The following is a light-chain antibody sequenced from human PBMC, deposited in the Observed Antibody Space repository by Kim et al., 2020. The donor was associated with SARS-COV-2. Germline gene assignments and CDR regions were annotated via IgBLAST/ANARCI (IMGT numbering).Light chain of an antibody. CDR1: SSDVVGYTD. CDR3: SSYTSSSRV. Sequence: PEQSFTVSSPGTSSDVVGYTDGSCNKQNPGKALNLMIYDVSNRPSGVSNRLSGSKSGNTASLTISGLQAEDEADYYCSSYTSSSRVFGGGTKLTVL. J-gene: IGLJ3*02. V-gene: IGLV2-14*03. CDR2: DVS.